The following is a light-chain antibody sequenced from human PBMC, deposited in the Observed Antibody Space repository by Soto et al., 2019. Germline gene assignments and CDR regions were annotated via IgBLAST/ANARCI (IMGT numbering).Light chain of an antibody. J-gene: IGLJ1*01. CDR2: GVN. Sequence: QSALTQPASVSGSPGQSITLSCTGTSGDVGGYNAVSWYQQHPGKAPKLMIFGVNERPSGVSNRFSGSKSGNTASLTISGLQAEDEADYYCASYATGGAYVFGTATKLTVL. CDR3: ASYATGGAYV. CDR1: SGDVGGYNA. V-gene: IGLV2-14*01.